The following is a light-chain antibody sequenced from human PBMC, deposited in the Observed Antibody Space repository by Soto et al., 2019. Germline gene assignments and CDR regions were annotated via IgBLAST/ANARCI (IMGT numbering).Light chain of an antibody. CDR2: DNN. V-gene: IGLV1-40*01. Sequence: QSVLTQPPSVSGAPGQRVTISCTGSSSNIGAGYDVHWYQQLPGTAPKLLIYDNNNRPPGVPDRFSGSKSGTSASLAITGRQAEDEADYYCQSYASSLSDYVVFGGGTKVTVL. J-gene: IGLJ2*01. CDR1: SSNIGAGYD. CDR3: QSYASSLSDYVV.